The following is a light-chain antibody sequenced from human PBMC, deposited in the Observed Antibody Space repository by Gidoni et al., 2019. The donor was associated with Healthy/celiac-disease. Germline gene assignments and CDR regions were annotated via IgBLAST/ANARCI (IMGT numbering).Light chain of an antibody. Sequence: DIQMTQSPSSLSASVGDRVTITCRASQSISNYLNWYQQQPGKAPKLLIYAASSLQSGVPSRFSGSGSGTDFTLTISSLQPEDFATYYCQQSYSTPGTFGQGTRLEIK. CDR3: QQSYSTPGT. J-gene: IGKJ5*01. V-gene: IGKV1-39*01. CDR2: AAS. CDR1: QSISNY.